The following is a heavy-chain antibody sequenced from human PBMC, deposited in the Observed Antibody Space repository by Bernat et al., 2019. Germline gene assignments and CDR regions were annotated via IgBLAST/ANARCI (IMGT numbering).Heavy chain of an antibody. CDR2: ISAGGTI. CDR3: AKEGAAAQVEYFQS. Sequence: EVQLLESGGGLVQPGGSLRLSCAASGFTFSSYAMSWLRQAPGKGLHLVSSISAGGTIYYADSVKGRFTISRDNSKTTLYLQMNSLRAEDTAVYYCAKEGAAAQVEYFQSWGQGTLVIVSS. CDR1: GFTFSSYA. V-gene: IGHV3-23*01. D-gene: IGHD2-15*01. J-gene: IGHJ1*01.